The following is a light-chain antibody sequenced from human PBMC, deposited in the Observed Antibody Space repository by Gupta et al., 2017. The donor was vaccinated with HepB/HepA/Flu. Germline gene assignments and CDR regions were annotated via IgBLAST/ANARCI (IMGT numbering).Light chain of an antibody. Sequence: QSALTQPPSASGSPGQSVTISCTGTSSDVGGYNYVSWYQQHPGKAPKLIIYGVTKRPSGVPDRFSGSKSANTASLTVSGLQAEDEADYYCTSYAGSNRLVFGGGTKLTVL. V-gene: IGLV2-8*01. CDR1: SSDVGGYNY. J-gene: IGLJ2*01. CDR2: GVT. CDR3: TSYAGSNRLV.